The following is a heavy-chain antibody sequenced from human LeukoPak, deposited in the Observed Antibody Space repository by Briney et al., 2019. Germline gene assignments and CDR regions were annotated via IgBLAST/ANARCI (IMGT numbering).Heavy chain of an antibody. D-gene: IGHD6-13*01. CDR3: ARDSRVVELIFDY. Sequence: ASVKVSCKASGYTFTGYYMHWVRQAPGQGLEWMGWINPNSGGTNYAQKFQGRVTMTRDTSISTAYMELSRLRSDDTAVYYCARDSRVVELIFDYWGQGTLVTVSS. CDR2: INPNSGGT. J-gene: IGHJ4*02. V-gene: IGHV1-2*02. CDR1: GYTFTGYY.